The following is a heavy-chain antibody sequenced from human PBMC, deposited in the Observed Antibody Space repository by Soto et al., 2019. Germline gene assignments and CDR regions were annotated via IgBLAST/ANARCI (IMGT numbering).Heavy chain of an antibody. Sequence: SVKVSCKASGYTFTSYYMHWVRQAPGQGLEWMGIINPSGGSTSYAQKFQGRVTMTRDTSTSTVYMELSSLRSEDTAVYYCARGSKQQRTLFILPHDAFDIWGQGTMVTVSS. CDR3: ARGSKQQRTLFILPHDAFDI. CDR1: GYTFTSYY. CDR2: INPSGGST. V-gene: IGHV1-46*01. J-gene: IGHJ3*02. D-gene: IGHD6-13*01.